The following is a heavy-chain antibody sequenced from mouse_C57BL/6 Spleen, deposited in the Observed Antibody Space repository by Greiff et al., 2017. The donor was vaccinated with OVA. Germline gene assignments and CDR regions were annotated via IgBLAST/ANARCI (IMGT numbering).Heavy chain of an antibody. V-gene: IGHV5-17*01. J-gene: IGHJ4*01. D-gene: IGHD1-1*01. CDR2: ISSGSSTI. CDR3: APNYYGSSYAMDY. Sequence: DVMLVESGGGLVKPGGSLKLSCAASGFTFSDYGMHWVRQAPEKGLEWVAYISSGSSTIYYADTVKGRFTISRDNAKNTLFLQMTSLRSEDTAMYYCAPNYYGSSYAMDYWGQGTSVTVSS. CDR1: GFTFSDYG.